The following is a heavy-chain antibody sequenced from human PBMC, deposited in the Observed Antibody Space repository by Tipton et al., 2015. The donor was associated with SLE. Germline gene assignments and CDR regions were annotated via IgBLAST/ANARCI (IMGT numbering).Heavy chain of an antibody. CDR2: IYSGDST. D-gene: IGHD2-8*01. V-gene: IGHV3-53*05. CDR1: GFTVSSNY. CDR3: ARDRRNGVTGY. Sequence: SLRLSCAASGFTVSSNYMSWVRQAPGKGLEWVSVIYSGDSTYYADSVKGRFTISRDNSKNTLYLQMNSLRAEDTAVYYCARDRRNGVTGYWGQGTLVTVSS. J-gene: IGHJ4*02.